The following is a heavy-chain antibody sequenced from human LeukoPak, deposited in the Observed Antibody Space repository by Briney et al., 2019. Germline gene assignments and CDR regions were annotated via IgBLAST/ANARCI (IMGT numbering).Heavy chain of an antibody. CDR1: GGSFSGYY. D-gene: IGHD4-11*01. CDR3: ARGRYSNYYYYYYMDV. J-gene: IGHJ6*03. Sequence: PSETLSLTCAVYGGSFSGYYWSWIRQPPGKGLEWIGEINHSGSTNYNPSFKSRVTISVDTSKNQFSLKLSSVTAADTAVYYCARGRYSNYYYYYYMDVWGKGTTVTVSS. CDR2: INHSGST. V-gene: IGHV4-34*01.